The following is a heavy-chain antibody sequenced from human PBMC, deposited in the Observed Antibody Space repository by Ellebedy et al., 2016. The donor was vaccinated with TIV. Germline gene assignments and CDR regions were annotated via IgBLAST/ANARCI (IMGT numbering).Heavy chain of an antibody. CDR1: RFSFSSYW. Sequence: GESLKISCAASRFSFSSYWMTWVRQPPGKGLEWVANINQDGSDKYYVDSVKGRFTIARDNAKNSLYLQMTSLRVEDTAVYYCATDGSYGDYLSPTHAFVIWGQGTMVAVSS. CDR2: INQDGSDK. D-gene: IGHD4-17*01. J-gene: IGHJ3*02. CDR3: ATDGSYGDYLSPTHAFVI. V-gene: IGHV3-7*01.